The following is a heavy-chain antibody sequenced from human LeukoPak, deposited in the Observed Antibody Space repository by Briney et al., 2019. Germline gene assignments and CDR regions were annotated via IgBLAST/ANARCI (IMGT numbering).Heavy chain of an antibody. J-gene: IGHJ4*02. D-gene: IGHD2-15*01. V-gene: IGHV1-18*01. CDR3: ARLQSPLGYCSGGSCYSPLDY. CDR1: GYTFTSYG. Sequence: ASVKVSCKASGYTFTSYGISWVRQAPGKGLEWMGWISAYNGNTNYAQKLQGRVTMTTDTSTSTAYMELRSLRSDDTAVYYCARLQSPLGYCSGGSCYSPLDYWGQGTLVTVSS. CDR2: ISAYNGNT.